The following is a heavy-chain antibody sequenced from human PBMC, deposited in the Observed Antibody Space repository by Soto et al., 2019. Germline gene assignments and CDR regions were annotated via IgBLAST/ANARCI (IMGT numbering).Heavy chain of an antibody. Sequence: GGSLRLSCAASGFTFSSYAMSWVRQAPGKGLEWVSAISGSGGSTYYADSVKGRFTISRDNSKNTLYLQMNSLRAEDTAVYYCAKDKGGASVVPAAIGYWGQGTLVTVSS. J-gene: IGHJ4*02. V-gene: IGHV3-23*01. CDR2: ISGSGGST. CDR1: GFTFSSYA. CDR3: AKDKGGASVVPAAIGY. D-gene: IGHD2-2*01.